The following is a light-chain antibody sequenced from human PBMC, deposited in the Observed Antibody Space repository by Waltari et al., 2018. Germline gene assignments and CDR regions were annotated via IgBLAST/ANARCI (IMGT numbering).Light chain of an antibody. CDR2: QDS. Sequence: SYELTQPPSVSVSPGQTATITCSGDKLGNKYTSWYQQKPGQSPVLVIYQDSLRPSGIPERFAGSSAGNTATLTVSGARAREGAEYYCQAWDGSTVVVGGGTKLTV. CDR3: QAWDGSTVV. V-gene: IGLV3-1*01. CDR1: KLGNKY. J-gene: IGLJ2*01.